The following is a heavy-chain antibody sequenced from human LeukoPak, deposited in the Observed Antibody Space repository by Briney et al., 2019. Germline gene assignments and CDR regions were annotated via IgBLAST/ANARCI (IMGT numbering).Heavy chain of an antibody. Sequence: SETLSLTCTVSGGSISSYYWSWIRQPPGKGLEWIGEINHSGSTNYNPSLKSRVSISVDTSKNHFSLKLSSVTAADTAVYYCARETSQKGAHYMDVWGKGTTITISS. CDR3: ARETSQKGAHYMDV. CDR2: INHSGST. D-gene: IGHD3-16*01. V-gene: IGHV4-34*01. J-gene: IGHJ6*03. CDR1: GGSISSYY.